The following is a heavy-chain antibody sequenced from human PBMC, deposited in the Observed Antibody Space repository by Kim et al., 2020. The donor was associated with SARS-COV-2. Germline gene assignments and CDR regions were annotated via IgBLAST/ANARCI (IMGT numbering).Heavy chain of an antibody. V-gene: IGHV7-4-1*02. Sequence: ASVKVSCKSSGFTLSDYAINWVRQAPGRGLEFMGWINPKTGNPVYAPDFTGRFVFSLDTSVSTAFLEISGLEAEDTAVYYCARRFYDPVWGSRTFDLWGQGTLVTVS. CDR2: INPKTGNP. J-gene: IGHJ3*01. CDR3: ARRFYDPVWGSRTFDL. CDR1: GFTLSDYA. D-gene: IGHD3-16*01.